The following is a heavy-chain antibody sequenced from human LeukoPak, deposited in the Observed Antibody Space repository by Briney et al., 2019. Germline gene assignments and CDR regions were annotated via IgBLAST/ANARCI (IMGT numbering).Heavy chain of an antibody. D-gene: IGHD3-9*01. V-gene: IGHV3-66*01. CDR1: GFTVSSNY. CDR2: IYSGGST. CDR3: ARVNDISYYMDV. Sequence: GGSLRLSCAASGFTVSSNYMSWVRQAPGKGLEWVSVIYSGGSTYYADSVKGRFTISRDNSKNTLYLQMNSLRAEDTAVYYCARVNDISYYMDVWGKGTTVTISS. J-gene: IGHJ6*03.